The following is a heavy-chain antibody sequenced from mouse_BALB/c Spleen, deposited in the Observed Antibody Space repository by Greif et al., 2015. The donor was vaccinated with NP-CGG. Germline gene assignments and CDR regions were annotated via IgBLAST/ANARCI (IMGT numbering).Heavy chain of an antibody. CDR2: INSDGGST. J-gene: IGHJ4*01. V-gene: IGHV5-2*01. Sequence: EVMLVESGGGLVQPGESLKLSCESNEYEFPSHDMSWVRKTPEKRLELVAAINSDGGSTYYPDTMERRFIISRDNTKXTLYLQMSSLRSDDTALYYCARYGNYYAMDYWGQGTSVTVSS. D-gene: IGHD2-1*01. CDR3: ARYGNYYAMDY. CDR1: EYEFPSHD.